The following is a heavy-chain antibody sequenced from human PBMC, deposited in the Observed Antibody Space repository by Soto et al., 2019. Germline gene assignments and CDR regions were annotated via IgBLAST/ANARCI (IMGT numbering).Heavy chain of an antibody. CDR3: ARGKYYYDSSGYYSGRYFDY. Sequence: QVQLQESGPGLVKPSQTLSLTCTVSGGSISSGDYYWSWIRQPPGKGLEWIGYIYYSGSTYYNPSLKSRVTISVDTSKNQFSLKLSYVTAADTAVYYCARGKYYYDSSGYYSGRYFDYWGQGTLVTVSS. V-gene: IGHV4-30-4*01. CDR2: IYYSGST. J-gene: IGHJ4*02. D-gene: IGHD3-22*01. CDR1: GGSISSGDYY.